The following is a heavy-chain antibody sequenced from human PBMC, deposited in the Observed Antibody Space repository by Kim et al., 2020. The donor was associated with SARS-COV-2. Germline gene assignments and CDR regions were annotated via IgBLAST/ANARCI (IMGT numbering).Heavy chain of an antibody. CDR3: ARVPDIVVVPAQTARFDP. J-gene: IGHJ5*02. CDR1: GFTFSSYS. Sequence: GGSLRLSCAASGFTFSSYSMNWVRQAPGKGLEWVSSISSSSSYIYYADSVKGRFTISRDNAKNSLYLQMNSLRAEDTAVYYCARVPDIVVVPAQTARFDPWGQGTLVTVSS. CDR2: ISSSSSYI. D-gene: IGHD2-2*01. V-gene: IGHV3-21*01.